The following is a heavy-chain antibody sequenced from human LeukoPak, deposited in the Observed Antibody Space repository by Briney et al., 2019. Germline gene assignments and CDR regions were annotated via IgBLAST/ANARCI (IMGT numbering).Heavy chain of an antibody. Sequence: SETLSLTCTVSGDSISTSSYYWGWIRQPPGKGLECLGSIYYSGSTYYNPSLKSRVTISVDTSKNQFSLNLYSVTAADTAVFYCARSYYYDYRQIDYWGQGTLVTVSS. V-gene: IGHV4-39*01. D-gene: IGHD3-22*01. J-gene: IGHJ4*02. CDR3: ARSYYYDYRQIDY. CDR1: GDSISTSSYY. CDR2: IYYSGST.